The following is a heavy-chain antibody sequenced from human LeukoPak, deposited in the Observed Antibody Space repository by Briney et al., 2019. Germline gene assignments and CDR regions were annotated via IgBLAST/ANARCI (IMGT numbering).Heavy chain of an antibody. V-gene: IGHV3-23*01. D-gene: IGHD6-19*01. CDR1: GFTFSNYA. CDR2: ISGSGGST. Sequence: QPEGSLRLSCAASGFTFSNYAMSWVRQAPGKGLEWVSAISGSGGSTYYADSVKGRFTISRDNSKNTLYLQMNSLRAEDTAVYYCAKVGYSSGWYDFDYWGQGTLVAVSS. J-gene: IGHJ4*02. CDR3: AKVGYSSGWYDFDY.